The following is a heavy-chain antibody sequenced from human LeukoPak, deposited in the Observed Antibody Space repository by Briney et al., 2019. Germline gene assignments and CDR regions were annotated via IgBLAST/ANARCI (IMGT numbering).Heavy chain of an antibody. CDR1: GFTFSSYW. V-gene: IGHV3-7*01. CDR2: IKQDGSEK. Sequence: GGSLRLSCTASGFTFSSYWLSWVRQAPGKGLEWVANIKQDGSEKYSVDSVKGRFTISRDNAKNSLYLQMNSLRTEDTAVYYCARDVRGSVTSYFYYYMDVWGKGTTVTVSS. CDR3: ARDVRGSVTSYFYYYMDV. J-gene: IGHJ6*03. D-gene: IGHD5-18*01.